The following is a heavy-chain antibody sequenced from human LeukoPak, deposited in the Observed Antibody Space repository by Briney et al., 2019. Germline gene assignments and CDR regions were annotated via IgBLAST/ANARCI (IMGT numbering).Heavy chain of an antibody. CDR1: GGSISSYY. Sequence: TSETLSLTCTVSGGSISSYYWSWIRQPPGKGLEWIGYIYYSGSTNYNPSLKSRVTKSVDTSKNQFSLKLSSVTAADTAVYYCARKLGSSGRNSNWYFDLWGRGTLVTVSS. CDR2: IYYSGST. D-gene: IGHD3-22*01. V-gene: IGHV4-59*01. J-gene: IGHJ2*01. CDR3: ARKLGSSGRNSNWYFDL.